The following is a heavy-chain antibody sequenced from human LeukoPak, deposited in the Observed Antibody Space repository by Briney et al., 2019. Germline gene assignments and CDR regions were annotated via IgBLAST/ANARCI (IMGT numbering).Heavy chain of an antibody. CDR3: TWMATVRTVDV. CDR2: ISYDGSNK. CDR1: GFTFSSYA. V-gene: IGHV3-30-3*01. J-gene: IGHJ4*02. Sequence: PGRSLRLSCAASGFTFSSYAMHWVRQAPGKGLEWVAVISYDGSNKYYADSVKGRFTISRDNSKNTLYLQMNSLTAEDTAVYYCTWMATVRTVDVWGQGTQVTVSS. D-gene: IGHD4-17*01.